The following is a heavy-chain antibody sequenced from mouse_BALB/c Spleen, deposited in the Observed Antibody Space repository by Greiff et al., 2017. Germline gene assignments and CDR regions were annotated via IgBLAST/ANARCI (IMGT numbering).Heavy chain of an antibody. CDR1: GYTFTDYN. D-gene: IGHD2-4*01. CDR3: ARWGYDYEGYYFDY. CDR2: IYPYNGGT. V-gene: IGHV1S29*02. Sequence: DVKLVESGPELVKPGASVKISCKASGYTFTDYNMHWVKQSHGKSLEWIGYIYPYNGGTGYNQKFKSKATLTVDNSSSTAYMELRSLTSEDSAVYYCARWGYDYEGYYFDYWGQGTTLTVSS. J-gene: IGHJ2*01.